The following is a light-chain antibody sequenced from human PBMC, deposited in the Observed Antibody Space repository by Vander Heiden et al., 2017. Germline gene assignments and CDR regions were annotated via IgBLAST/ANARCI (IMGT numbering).Light chain of an antibody. CDR1: HDIDDC. V-gene: IGKV1-33*01. Sequence: DIQMTQSPSSLSASVGDRVTITCQASHDIDDCLNWYQQKPGKAPKLLIYAASILESGVASRFSGSRSGTHFTFTISGLQPEDFATYFFQQDDSQSLLFGGGTKVDIK. CDR2: AAS. J-gene: IGKJ4*01. CDR3: QQDDSQSLL.